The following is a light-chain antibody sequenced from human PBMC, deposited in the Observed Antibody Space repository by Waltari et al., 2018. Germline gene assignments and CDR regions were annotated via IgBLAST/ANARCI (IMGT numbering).Light chain of an antibody. V-gene: IGKV3-15*01. CDR1: QSVSSN. CDR3: QQYNNWPPAT. Sequence: EIVMTQSPATLSVSPGERATLSCRASQSVSSNLDWYQQKPGQAHRLLIYATSTRATGVPDRFSGSGSETEFTLTISSLQSEDFAVYYCQQYNNWPPATFGGGTKVEIK. CDR2: ATS. J-gene: IGKJ4*01.